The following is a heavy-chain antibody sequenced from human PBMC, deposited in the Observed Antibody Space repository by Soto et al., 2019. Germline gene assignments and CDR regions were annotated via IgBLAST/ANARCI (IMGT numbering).Heavy chain of an antibody. D-gene: IGHD3-10*01. CDR1: GGSISSYY. CDR3: ARDAYYGSGSYTYYYGMDV. CDR2: IYYSGST. J-gene: IGHJ6*02. V-gene: IGHV4-59*01. Sequence: SETLSLTCTVSGGSISSYYWSWIRQPPGKGLEWIGYIYYSGSTNYNPSLKSRVTISVDTSKNQFPLKLSSVTAADTAVYYCARDAYYGSGSYTYYYGMDVWGQGTTVTVSS.